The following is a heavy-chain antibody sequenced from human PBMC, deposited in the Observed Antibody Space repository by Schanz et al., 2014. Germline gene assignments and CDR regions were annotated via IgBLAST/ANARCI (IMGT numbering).Heavy chain of an antibody. D-gene: IGHD1-26*01. V-gene: IGHV3-23*01. Sequence: EVQLLESGGGLVQPGGSLRLSCAVSGFTFSSYAMSWVRQAPGKGLEWVSTISGGGGGYRPYADSVKGRFTISRDNSINTLSLQMNSLSADDTAVYYCAKELYSGSHYGWFDPWGQGTLVTVSS. J-gene: IGHJ5*02. CDR1: GFTFSSYA. CDR3: AKELYSGSHYGWFDP. CDR2: ISGGGGGYR.